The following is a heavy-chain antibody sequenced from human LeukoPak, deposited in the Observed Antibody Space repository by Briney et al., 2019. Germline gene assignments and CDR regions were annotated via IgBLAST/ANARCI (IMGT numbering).Heavy chain of an antibody. CDR1: GFTFSDHH. J-gene: IGHJ5*02. V-gene: IGHV3-72*01. D-gene: IGHD2-21*02. CDR2: SRNKGRGYST. Sequence: GGSLRLSCALSGFTFSDHHMDCVCQAPGKGLEWIGRSRNKGRGYSTVFAASVKGRFTISRDEPKNSLYLQMNSLKTEDTAVYYCTRIFHYGAGGYYPYHWGQGTLVTVSS. CDR3: TRIFHYGAGGYYPYH.